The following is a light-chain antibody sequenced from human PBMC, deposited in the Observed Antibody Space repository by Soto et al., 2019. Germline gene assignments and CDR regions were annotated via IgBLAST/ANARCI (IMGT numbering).Light chain of an antibody. V-gene: IGKV3-20*01. CDR2: GAS. Sequence: EIVLTQSPGTLSLSPGERATFSCRASQSVFSRFLAWYQQKPGQAPRLLIYGASSRATGIPDRFSGSGSGTDFTLTISRLEPEDFAVYYCHYYDDSPPFPFGPGTKVDIK. CDR1: QSVFSRF. J-gene: IGKJ3*01. CDR3: HYYDDSPPFP.